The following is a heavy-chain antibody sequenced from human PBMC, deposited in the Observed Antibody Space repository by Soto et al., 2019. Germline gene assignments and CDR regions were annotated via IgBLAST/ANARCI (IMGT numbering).Heavy chain of an antibody. Sequence: LRLSCVASGVTFSSFAMSWVRQAPGKGLEWVSTISGSGGSTYYADSVKGRLTISRDNSKNTLSLHINSLRAEGTAVYYCAKAETYDFWSGLHFDYWGQGTLVTVSS. J-gene: IGHJ4*02. D-gene: IGHD3-3*01. CDR1: GVTFSSFA. V-gene: IGHV3-23*01. CDR2: ISGSGGST. CDR3: AKAETYDFWSGLHFDY.